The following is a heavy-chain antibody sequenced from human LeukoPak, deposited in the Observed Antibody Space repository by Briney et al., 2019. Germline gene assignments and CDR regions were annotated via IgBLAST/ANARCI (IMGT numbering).Heavy chain of an antibody. Sequence: PGGSLRPSCAASGFTFSSYGMHWVRQAPGKGLEWVAVISYDGSNKYYADSVKGRFTISRDNSKNTLYLQMNSLRAEDTAVYYCAKDLYSSGWDVNAFDIWGQGTMVTVSS. CDR1: GFTFSSYG. CDR3: AKDLYSSGWDVNAFDI. CDR2: ISYDGSNK. V-gene: IGHV3-30*18. J-gene: IGHJ3*02. D-gene: IGHD6-19*01.